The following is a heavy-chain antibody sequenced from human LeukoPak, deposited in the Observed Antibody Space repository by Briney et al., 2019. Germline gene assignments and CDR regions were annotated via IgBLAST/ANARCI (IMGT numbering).Heavy chain of an antibody. J-gene: IGHJ4*02. CDR1: GFTFSTYW. Sequence: PGGSLRLSCAASGFTFSTYWMHWVRQAPGKGLVWVARRNSDGSATIYADSVKGRFVISRDNSKNTLYLQMSSLRAEDTAMYYCAREWRGFEDYWGQGTLVTVSS. CDR2: RNSDGSAT. CDR3: AREWRGFEDY. V-gene: IGHV3-74*01. D-gene: IGHD3-9*01.